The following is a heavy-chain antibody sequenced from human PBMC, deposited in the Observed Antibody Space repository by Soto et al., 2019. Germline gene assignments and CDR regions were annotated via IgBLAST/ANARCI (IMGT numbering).Heavy chain of an antibody. CDR3: AKDPKDY. Sequence: QVQLVESGGGVVQPGRSLRLSCAASGFTFSSYGMHWVRQAPGKGLEWVAVISYDGSNKYYADSVKGRFTISSDNSKNTLYLQMNSLRAEDTAVYYCAKDPKDYWGQGTLVTVSS. CDR2: ISYDGSNK. CDR1: GFTFSSYG. V-gene: IGHV3-30*18. J-gene: IGHJ4*02.